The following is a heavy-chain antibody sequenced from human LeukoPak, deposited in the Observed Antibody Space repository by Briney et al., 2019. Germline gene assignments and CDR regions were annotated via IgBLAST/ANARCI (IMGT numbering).Heavy chain of an antibody. CDR2: IYYSGST. J-gene: IGHJ4*02. V-gene: IGHV4-59*12. D-gene: IGHD3-22*01. CDR1: GDSISSYY. CDR3: ARGSPGWLFSWVNYFDY. Sequence: SETLSLTCTVSGDSISSYYWSWIRQPPGRGLEWIGYIYYSGSTNYNPSLKSRVTISVDTSKNQFSLKLSSVTAADTAVYYCARGSPGWLFSWVNYFDYWGQGTLVTVSS.